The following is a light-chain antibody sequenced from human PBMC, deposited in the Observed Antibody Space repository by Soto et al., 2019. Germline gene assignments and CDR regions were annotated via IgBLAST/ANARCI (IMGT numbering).Light chain of an antibody. J-gene: IGLJ2*01. V-gene: IGLV2-14*01. CDR3: SSYTSTTPYVL. CDR1: SSDVGGYNY. CDR2: DVS. Sequence: QSALNQPASVSGSPGQSITISCTGTSSDVGGYNYVSWYQQHPDTAPKLMIFDVSNRPSGVSNRFSGSKSGNTASLTISGLQNEDEADYYCSSYTSTTPYVLFGGGTKLTVL.